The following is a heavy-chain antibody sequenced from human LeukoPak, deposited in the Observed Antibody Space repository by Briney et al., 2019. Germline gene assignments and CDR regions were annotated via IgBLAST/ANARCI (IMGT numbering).Heavy chain of an antibody. D-gene: IGHD3-22*01. CDR1: GFTFTGYY. CDR3: ARSSSSGRANAFDI. Sequence: ASVRVSCKASGFTFTGYYVQWVRQALGQGLEWMGWINPNSGGTNYAQKFQGRVTMTRDTSISTAYMELSRLRSDDTAVYYCARSSSSGRANAFDIWGQGTMVTVSS. CDR2: INPNSGGT. V-gene: IGHV1-2*02. J-gene: IGHJ3*02.